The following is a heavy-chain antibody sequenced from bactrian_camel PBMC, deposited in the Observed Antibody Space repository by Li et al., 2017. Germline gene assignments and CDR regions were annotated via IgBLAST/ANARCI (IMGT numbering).Heavy chain of an antibody. Sequence: QVQLVESGGGSVQAGGSLRLSCAASGSAVSNLYMAWFRQAPGKEREGVAYLAINGGTDYTYAVAGRFTIAQDSVKNMVSLQMNSLTPDDTAMYYCAAARKGSGHTCSAPDDYSDWGQGTQVTVS. CDR2: LAINGGT. CDR1: GSAVSNLY. D-gene: IGHD4*01. J-gene: IGHJ4*01. V-gene: IGHV3S53*01. CDR3: AAARKGSGHTCSAPDDYSD.